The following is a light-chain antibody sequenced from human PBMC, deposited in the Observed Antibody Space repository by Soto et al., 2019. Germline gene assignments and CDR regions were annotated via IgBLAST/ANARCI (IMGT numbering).Light chain of an antibody. Sequence: QSALTQPASVSGSPGQSITISCTGTSSDVGGHNYVSWYQQYPGKAPKLMIYDVSNRPSGVSNRFSGSKSGNTASLIISGLQAEDEADYYCSSYTNTNTRSIGGGTKLTVL. CDR2: DVS. J-gene: IGLJ2*01. V-gene: IGLV2-14*01. CDR3: SSYTNTNTRS. CDR1: SSDVGGHNY.